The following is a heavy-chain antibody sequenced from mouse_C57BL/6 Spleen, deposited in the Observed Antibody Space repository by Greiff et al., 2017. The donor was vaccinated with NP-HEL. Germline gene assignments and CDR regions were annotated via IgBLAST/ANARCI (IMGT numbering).Heavy chain of an antibody. CDR3: ARQGDYYGSSLSAMDY. J-gene: IGHJ4*01. CDR2: ISNLAYSI. V-gene: IGHV5-15*01. CDR1: GFTFSDYG. D-gene: IGHD1-1*01. Sequence: EVQLVESGGGLVQPGGSLKLSCAASGFTFSDYGMAWVRQAPRKGPEWVAFISNLAYSIYYADTVTGRFTISRENAKNTLYLEMSSLRSEDTAMYYCARQGDYYGSSLSAMDYGGQGTSVTVSS.